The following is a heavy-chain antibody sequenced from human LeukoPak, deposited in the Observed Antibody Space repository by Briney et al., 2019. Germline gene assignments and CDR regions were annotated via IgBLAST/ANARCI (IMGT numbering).Heavy chain of an antibody. V-gene: IGHV3-30*02. CDR2: IRYDGSNK. Sequence: GGSLRLSCAASGFTFSSYGMHWVRQAPGKGLEWVAFIRYDGSNKYYADSVKGQFTISRDNSKNTLYLQMNSLRAEDTAVYYCAKAPRTIFGVVTHFDYWGQGTLVTVSS. J-gene: IGHJ4*02. CDR3: AKAPRTIFGVVTHFDY. D-gene: IGHD3-3*01. CDR1: GFTFSSYG.